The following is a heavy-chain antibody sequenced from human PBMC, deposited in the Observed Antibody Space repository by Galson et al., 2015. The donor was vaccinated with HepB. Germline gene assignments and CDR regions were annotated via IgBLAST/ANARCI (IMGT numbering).Heavy chain of an antibody. CDR2: INDASGDT. CDR3: ARGAGSDYSPFDH. CDR1: GFTFTGYA. J-gene: IGHJ4*02. Sequence: SVKVSCKASGFTFTGYAIQWVRQAPGQSLEWMGWINDASGDTNYSQRFQARVTITRDTSASTAYMELQTLTYDDTAVYYCARGAGSDYSPFDHWGQGTLGIVSS. V-gene: IGHV1-3*01. D-gene: IGHD3-10*01.